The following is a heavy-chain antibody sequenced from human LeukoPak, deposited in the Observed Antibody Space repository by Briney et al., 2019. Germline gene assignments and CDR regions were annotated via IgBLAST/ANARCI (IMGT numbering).Heavy chain of an antibody. Sequence: GGSLKISCKGFGYRFTNYWIGWVRQMPGKGLEWMGIIYPYDSNTIYSPSFQGQVTISADKSISTAYLQWSSLKASDSAMYYCARQPNPDFDYWGQGTLVTVSS. CDR3: ARQPNPDFDY. V-gene: IGHV5-51*01. CDR1: GYRFTNYW. CDR2: IYPYDSNT. J-gene: IGHJ4*02.